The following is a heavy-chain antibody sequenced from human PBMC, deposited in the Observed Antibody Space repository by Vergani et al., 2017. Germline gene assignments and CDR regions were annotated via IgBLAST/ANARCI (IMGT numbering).Heavy chain of an antibody. Sequence: EVQLVESGGGLVQPGGSLRLSCAASGFTFSSYSMNWVRQAPGKGLEWVSYISSSSSTIYYADSVKGRFTISRDNAKNSLYLQMNSLRAEDTAVYYCARDPPHGRFLGWSVMRDAFDIWGQGTMVTVSS. CDR1: GFTFSSYS. CDR3: ARDPPHGRFLGWSVMRDAFDI. D-gene: IGHD3-3*01. CDR2: ISSSSSTI. J-gene: IGHJ3*02. V-gene: IGHV3-48*04.